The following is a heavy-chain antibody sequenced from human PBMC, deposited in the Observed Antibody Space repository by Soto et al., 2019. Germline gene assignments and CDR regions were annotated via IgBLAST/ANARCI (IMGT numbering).Heavy chain of an antibody. J-gene: IGHJ6*02. CDR2: ISSNGGST. CDR1: GFTFSSYA. Sequence: GGSLRLSCAASGFTFSSYAMHWVRQAPGKGLEYVSAISSNGGSTYYANSVKGRFTISRDNSKNTLYFQMGSLRAEDMAVYYCARGSCSSTSCYRYYYYGMDVWGQGTTVTVSS. D-gene: IGHD2-2*02. CDR3: ARGSCSSTSCYRYYYYGMDV. V-gene: IGHV3-64*01.